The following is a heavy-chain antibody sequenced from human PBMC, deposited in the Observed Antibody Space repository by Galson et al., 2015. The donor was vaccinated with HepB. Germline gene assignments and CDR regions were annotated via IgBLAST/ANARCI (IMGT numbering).Heavy chain of an antibody. CDR2: ISADGTRT. CDR1: GFAFSDYW. J-gene: IGHJ4*02. CDR3: AREFAFGCGSYSN. V-gene: IGHV3-74*01. D-gene: IGHD6-19*01. Sequence: SLRLSCAASGFAFSDYWMHWVRQAPGKGLLWVSYISADGTRTKYADSVKGRFTISRDNAKNTVYLQVNSLGAEDTAVYYCAREFAFGCGSYSNWGQGSLVTVSS.